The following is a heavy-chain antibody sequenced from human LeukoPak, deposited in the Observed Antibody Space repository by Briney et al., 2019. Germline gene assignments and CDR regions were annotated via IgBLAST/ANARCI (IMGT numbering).Heavy chain of an antibody. CDR2: INDDARII. V-gene: IGHV3-74*01. Sequence: GGSLRLSCAASGFTFSNYWMTWIRQAPGTGLEWIGRINDDARIIRYAHSVNGQFTSSRVNTKNTVSLQMGSLRSEDTAVYCCVMYLIRVWTPGYDCLRWSQGALGTVSA. CDR1: GFTFSNYW. J-gene: IGHJ4*02. D-gene: IGHD1-1*01. CDR3: VMYLIRVWTPGYDCLR.